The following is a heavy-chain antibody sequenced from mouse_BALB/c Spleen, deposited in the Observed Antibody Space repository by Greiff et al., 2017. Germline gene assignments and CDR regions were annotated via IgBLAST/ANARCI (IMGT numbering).Heavy chain of an antibody. Sequence: EVHLVESGGGLVKPGGSLKLSCAASGFTFSSYTMSWVRQTPEKRLEWVATISSGGSYTYYPDSVKGRFTISRDNAKNTLYLQMSSLKSEDTAMYYCTRAYDGYYPLYAMDYWGQGTSVTVSS. D-gene: IGHD2-3*01. V-gene: IGHV5-6-4*01. CDR3: TRAYDGYYPLYAMDY. J-gene: IGHJ4*01. CDR1: GFTFSSYT. CDR2: ISSGGSYT.